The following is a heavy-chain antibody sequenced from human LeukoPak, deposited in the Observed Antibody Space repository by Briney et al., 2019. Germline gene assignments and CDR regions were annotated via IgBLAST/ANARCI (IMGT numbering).Heavy chain of an antibody. D-gene: IGHD5-18*01. CDR3: ARQPRIQLWLKFDY. CDR1: GGSFSGYY. J-gene: IGHJ4*02. V-gene: IGHV4-34*01. CDR2: INHSGST. Sequence: SETLSLTCAVYGGSFSGYYWSWVRQPPGKGLEWIGEINHSGSTNYNPSLKSRVTISVDTSKNQFSLKLSSVTAADTAVYYCARQPRIQLWLKFDYWGQGTLVTVSS.